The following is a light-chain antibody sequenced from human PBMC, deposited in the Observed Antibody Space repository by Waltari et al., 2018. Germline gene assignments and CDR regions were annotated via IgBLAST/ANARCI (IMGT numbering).Light chain of an antibody. V-gene: IGLV2-18*02. CDR2: EVS. J-gene: IGLJ3*02. CDR3: SSYTSVSTWV. CDR1: SSDIGSYNR. Sequence: QSALTQPPSVSGSPGQSVTISCTGTSSDIGSYNRVSWYQQLPGTAPKLMICEVSNRPSGVPDRFSGSKSGNTASLTSSGLQAEDEADYYCSSYTSVSTWVFGGGTKLTVL.